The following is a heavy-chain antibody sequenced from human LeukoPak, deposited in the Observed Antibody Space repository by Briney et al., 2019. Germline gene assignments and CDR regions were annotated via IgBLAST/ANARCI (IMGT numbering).Heavy chain of an antibody. J-gene: IGHJ4*02. CDR1: GFTFSSYS. Sequence: GGSLRLSCAASGFTFSSYSMSWVRQAPGKGLEWVSSISSSSSYIYYADSVKGRFTISRDNAKNSLYLQMNSLRAEDTAVYYCARDRRRGFDYWGQGTLVTVSS. D-gene: IGHD1-1*01. V-gene: IGHV3-21*01. CDR3: ARDRRRGFDY. CDR2: ISSSSSYI.